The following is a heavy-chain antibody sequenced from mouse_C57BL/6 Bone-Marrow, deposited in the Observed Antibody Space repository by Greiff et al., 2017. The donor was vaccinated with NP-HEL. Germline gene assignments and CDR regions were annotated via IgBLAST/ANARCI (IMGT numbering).Heavy chain of an antibody. V-gene: IGHV14-4*01. CDR2: IDPENGDT. D-gene: IGHD1-1*01. CDR3: TTPYGSLFDY. Sequence: VQLQQSGAELVRPGASVKLSCTASGFNIKDDYMHWVKQRPEQGLEWIGWIDPENGDTEYASKFQGKATITADPSSNTAYLHLSSLTSEDTAVYYCTTPYGSLFDYWGQGTTLTVSS. CDR1: GFNIKDDY. J-gene: IGHJ2*01.